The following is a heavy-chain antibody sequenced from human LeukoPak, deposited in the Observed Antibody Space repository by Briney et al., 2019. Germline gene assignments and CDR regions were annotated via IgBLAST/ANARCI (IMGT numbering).Heavy chain of an antibody. D-gene: IGHD2-21*01. J-gene: IGHJ4*02. CDR3: SYSLNF. CDR2: IKEDGRET. CDR1: GFTFSRSW. Sequence: GGSLRLSCAASGFTFSRSWMDWVRQAPGKGLEWVANIKEDGRETHYVDSAKGRFTVSRDNAKNTLFLQVDSLRVEDTAIYFCSYSLNFWGQGTLVTVSS. V-gene: IGHV3-7*01.